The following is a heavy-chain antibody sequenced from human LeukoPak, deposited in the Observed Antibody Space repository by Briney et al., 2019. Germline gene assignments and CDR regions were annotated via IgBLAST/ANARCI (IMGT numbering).Heavy chain of an antibody. CDR1: GYTFASYD. J-gene: IGHJ4*02. D-gene: IGHD3-9*01. V-gene: IGHV1-18*01. CDR2: ISAYNGNT. CDR3: ARREDILTGYFLLFDY. Sequence: GSSVKVSCKASGYTFASYDISWVRQAPGQGLECMGWISAYNGNTNYAQKFQGRVTMTTDTSTSTAYMELRSLRSDDTAVYYCARREDILTGYFLLFDYWGQGTLVTVSS.